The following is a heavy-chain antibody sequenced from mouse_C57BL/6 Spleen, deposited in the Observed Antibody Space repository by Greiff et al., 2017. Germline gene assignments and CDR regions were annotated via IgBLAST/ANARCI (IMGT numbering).Heavy chain of an antibody. CDR3: AKKGDYDGGAMDY. V-gene: IGHV2-4*01. Sequence: VMLVESGPGLVQPSQSLSITCTVSGFSLTSYGVHWVRQPPGKGLEWLGVIWSGGSTDYNAAFISRLSISKDNSKSQVFFKMNSLQADDTAIYYCAKKGDYDGGAMDYWGQGTSVTVSS. J-gene: IGHJ4*01. CDR2: IWSGGST. CDR1: GFSLTSYG. D-gene: IGHD2-4*01.